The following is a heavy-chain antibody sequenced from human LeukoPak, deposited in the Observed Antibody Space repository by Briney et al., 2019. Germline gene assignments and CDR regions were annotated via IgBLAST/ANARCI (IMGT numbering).Heavy chain of an antibody. CDR1: GYTFTGYY. V-gene: IGHV1-2*02. CDR2: INPNSGGT. Sequence: GASVKVPCKASGYTFTGYYMHWVRQAPGQGLEWMGWINPNSGGTNYAQKFQGRVTMTRDTSISTAYMELSRLRSDDTAVYYCARDTYCSSTSCPSGMDVWGQGTTVTVSS. D-gene: IGHD2-2*01. CDR3: ARDTYCSSTSCPSGMDV. J-gene: IGHJ6*02.